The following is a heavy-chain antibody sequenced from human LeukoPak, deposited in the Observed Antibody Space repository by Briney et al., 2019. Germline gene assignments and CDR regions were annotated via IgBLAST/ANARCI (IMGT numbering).Heavy chain of an antibody. CDR2: IQYNGNNK. D-gene: IGHD3-10*01. V-gene: IGHV3-30*02. CDR1: GFTFNNFG. CDR3: AKDNRDYYIDY. J-gene: IGHJ4*02. Sequence: PGGSLRLSCAASGFTFNNFGMHWVRQAPGKGLEWVTFIQYNGNNKYYADSVKGRFTISRDNSKNTLYLHMNSLRAEDTAVYYCAKDNRDYYIDYWGQGTLVTVSS.